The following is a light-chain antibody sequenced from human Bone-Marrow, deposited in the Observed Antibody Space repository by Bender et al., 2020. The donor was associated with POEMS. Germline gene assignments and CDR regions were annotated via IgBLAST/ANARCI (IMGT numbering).Light chain of an antibody. J-gene: IGLJ1*01. CDR2: RND. Sequence: QSVLTQPPSASGTPGQRVTISCSGSSSNIGGNYVYWYQRLPGAAPKLLIYRNDQRPSGVPDRFSGSNSGNTATLTISGTQAMDEADYYCQAWDSSTEVFGTGTKVTVL. CDR1: SSNIGGNY. V-gene: IGLV1-47*01. CDR3: QAWDSSTEV.